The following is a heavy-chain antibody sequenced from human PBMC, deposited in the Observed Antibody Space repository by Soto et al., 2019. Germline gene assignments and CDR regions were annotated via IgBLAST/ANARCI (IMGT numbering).Heavy chain of an antibody. Sequence: GGSLRLSCTASGFSFTSFFLAWVPPAPGKGLEWVSAMSGSGASTYYPDSVKGRFTISRDNSENTLYLHMSSLRAEDTAVYYCAKASGSSWPYYFDSWGQGTLVTVSS. J-gene: IGHJ4*02. CDR2: MSGSGAST. D-gene: IGHD6-13*01. CDR1: GFSFTSFF. V-gene: IGHV3-23*01. CDR3: AKASGSSWPYYFDS.